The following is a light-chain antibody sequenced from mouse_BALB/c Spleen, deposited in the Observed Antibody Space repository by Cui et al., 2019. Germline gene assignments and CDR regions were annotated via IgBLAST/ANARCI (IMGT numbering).Light chain of an antibody. Sequence: QAVVTQESALTTSPGETVTLTCRSSTGAVTTSNYANWVQEKPDHLFTGLIGGTNNRAPGVPARFSGSLIGDKAALTITGAQTEDEAMVQQPLIFGRGTKVTVL. CDR3: PLI. CDR2: GTN. J-gene: IGLJ3*01. CDR1: TGAVTTSNY. V-gene: IGLV1*01.